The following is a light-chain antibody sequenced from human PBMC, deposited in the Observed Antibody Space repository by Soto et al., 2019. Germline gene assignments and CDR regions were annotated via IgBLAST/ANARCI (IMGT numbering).Light chain of an antibody. CDR1: QSDSSN. J-gene: IGKJ1*01. V-gene: IGKV3-15*01. Sequence: EIVMTQSPATLSVSPGERATLSCRASQSDSSNLAWYQQKPGQAPRLLIYGASTRATGIPARFSGSGSGTEFTLTISSLLSEDFAVYYCQQYNNWPPTWTFGQGTKVEIK. CDR3: QQYNNWPPTWT. CDR2: GAS.